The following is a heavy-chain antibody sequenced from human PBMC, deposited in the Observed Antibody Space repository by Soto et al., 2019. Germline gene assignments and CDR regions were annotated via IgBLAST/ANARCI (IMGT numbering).Heavy chain of an antibody. Sequence: SVKGSSKASGGTFSSYASSWVRQAPVQGLEWMGGIIPIFGTANYAQKFQGRVTITADKSTSTAYMELSSLRSEDTAVYYCERVIAARKNGYGMDVWGQGTTVTVYS. J-gene: IGHJ6*02. CDR1: GGTFSSYA. V-gene: IGHV1-69*06. CDR2: IIPIFGTA. CDR3: ERVIAARKNGYGMDV. D-gene: IGHD6-6*01.